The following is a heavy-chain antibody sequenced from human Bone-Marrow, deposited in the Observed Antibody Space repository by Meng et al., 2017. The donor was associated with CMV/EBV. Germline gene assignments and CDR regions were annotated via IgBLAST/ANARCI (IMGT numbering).Heavy chain of an antibody. CDR1: GFTFSSYW. V-gene: IGHV3-74*01. D-gene: IGHD6-13*01. J-gene: IGHJ6*02. CDR3: ARDWAHHSSSWYWDYYYGMDV. CDR2: INSDGSST. Sequence: GGSLRLSCAASGFTFSSYWMHWVRQAPGKGLVWVSRINSDGSSTSYADSVKGRFTISRDNAKNTLYLQMNSLRAEDTAVHYCARDWAHHSSSWYWDYYYGMDVWGQGTTVTVSS.